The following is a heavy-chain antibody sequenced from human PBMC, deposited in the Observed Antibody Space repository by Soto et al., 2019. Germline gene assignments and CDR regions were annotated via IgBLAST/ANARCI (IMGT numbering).Heavy chain of an antibody. J-gene: IGHJ4*02. Sequence: PSETLSLTCAVYGGSFSGYYWSWIRQPPGKGLEWIGEINHSGSTNYNPSLKSRVTISVDTSKNQFSLKLSSVTAADTAVYYCARTKWIQLWSLFDYWGQGTLVTVSS. CDR3: ARTKWIQLWSLFDY. CDR1: GGSFSGYY. CDR2: INHSGST. V-gene: IGHV4-34*01. D-gene: IGHD5-18*01.